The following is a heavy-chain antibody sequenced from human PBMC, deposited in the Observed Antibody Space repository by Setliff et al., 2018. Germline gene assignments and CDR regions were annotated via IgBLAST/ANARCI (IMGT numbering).Heavy chain of an antibody. D-gene: IGHD2-21*02. V-gene: IGHV4-38-2*02. Sequence: SETLSLTCTVSGYSISSGYIWGWIRQPPGKWLEWVGNIGHTGSINYNPSLKSRLTISRDTPKNQVSLKLNSVTATDTAVYYCARDLGHGGDSDYWGQGSLVTVSS. J-gene: IGHJ4*02. CDR3: ARDLGHGGDSDY. CDR2: IGHTGSI. CDR1: GYSISSGYI.